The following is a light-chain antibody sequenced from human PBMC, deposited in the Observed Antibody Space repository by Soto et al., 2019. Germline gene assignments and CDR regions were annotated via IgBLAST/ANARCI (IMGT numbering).Light chain of an antibody. V-gene: IGLV2-14*01. J-gene: IGLJ3*02. CDR3: SSYTGTSTLV. Sequence: QLVLSQPASVSGSPGQSITISCAGTSSDVGGYNYVSWYQQHPGKAPKLMISEVSNRPSGVSNRFSGSKSGNTASLTISGLQAEDEADYYCSSYTGTSTLVFGGGTKLTVL. CDR1: SSDVGGYNY. CDR2: EVS.